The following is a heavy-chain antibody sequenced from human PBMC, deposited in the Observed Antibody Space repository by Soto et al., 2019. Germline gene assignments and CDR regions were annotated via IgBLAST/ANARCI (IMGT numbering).Heavy chain of an antibody. V-gene: IGHV3-NL1*01. J-gene: IGHJ4*02. CDR2: ICSGGNNT. D-gene: IGHD3-16*01. CDR3: VKGAGGQALDN. Sequence: GGSLRLSCAASGFTFSSYGMHWVRQAPGKGLEWVSVICSGGNNTYYADSVKGRFTISRDNSKNMLYLQMNSLRAGDTALYHCVKGAGGQALDNWGQGTLVTVSS. CDR1: GFTFSSYG.